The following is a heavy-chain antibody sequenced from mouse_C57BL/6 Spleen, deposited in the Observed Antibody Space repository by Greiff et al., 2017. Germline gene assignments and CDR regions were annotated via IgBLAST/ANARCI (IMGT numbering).Heavy chain of an antibody. CDR3: ARGATVVSGYFDY. J-gene: IGHJ2*01. D-gene: IGHD1-1*01. CDR1: GYAFSSSW. Sequence: QVQLQQSGPELVKPGASVKISCKASGYAFSSSWMNWVKQRPGKGLEWIGRIYPGDGDTNYNGKFKGKATLTADKSSSTAYMQLSSLTSEDSAVYFCARGATVVSGYFDYWGQGTTLTVSS. V-gene: IGHV1-82*01. CDR2: IYPGDGDT.